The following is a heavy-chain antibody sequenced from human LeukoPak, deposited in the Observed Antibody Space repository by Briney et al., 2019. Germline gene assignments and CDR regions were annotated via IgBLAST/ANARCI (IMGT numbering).Heavy chain of an antibody. J-gene: IGHJ4*02. V-gene: IGHV1-18*01. CDR2: ITAYNDDT. CDR3: ASGSGTYSPDY. CDR1: GHIFSNYG. D-gene: IGHD3-10*01. Sequence: ASVKVSCKASGHIFSNYGINWIRQAPGQGLEWMGWITAYNDDTNYAQKLQGRVTMTTDTSTSTAYMELRSLRSDDTAVYYCASGSGTYSPDYWGQGTLVIVSS.